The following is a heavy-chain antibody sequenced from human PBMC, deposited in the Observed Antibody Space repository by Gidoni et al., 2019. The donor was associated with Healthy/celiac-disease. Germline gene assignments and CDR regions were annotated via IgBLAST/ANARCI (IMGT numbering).Heavy chain of an antibody. CDR3: ARDGEDIGYCSSGSCYPGRP. D-gene: IGHD2-15*01. CDR1: GYTFTSYY. Sequence: QVQLVQSGAEVKKPGASVKVSCTASGYTFTSYYMPWVRQAPGQGLEWMGIINPSGGSTSYEQKFQGRVTMTRDTSTSTVYMELSSLRSEDTAVYYCARDGEDIGYCSSGSCYPGRPWGQGTLVTVSS. V-gene: IGHV1-46*01. J-gene: IGHJ5*02. CDR2: INPSGGST.